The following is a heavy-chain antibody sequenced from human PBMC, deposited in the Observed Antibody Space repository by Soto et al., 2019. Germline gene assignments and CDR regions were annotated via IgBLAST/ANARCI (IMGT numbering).Heavy chain of an antibody. CDR1: GGSISSGGYY. V-gene: IGHV4-31*03. CDR3: ARDYYGSGSSFDY. Sequence: QVQLQESGPGLVKPSQTLSLTCTVSGGSISSGGYYWSWIRQHPGKGLEWIGYIYYSGSTYYNPSLKSRVTISVDTSKNQCSLNLSSVTAADTAVYYCARDYYGSGSSFDYWGQGTLVTVSS. CDR2: IYYSGST. D-gene: IGHD3-10*01. J-gene: IGHJ4*02.